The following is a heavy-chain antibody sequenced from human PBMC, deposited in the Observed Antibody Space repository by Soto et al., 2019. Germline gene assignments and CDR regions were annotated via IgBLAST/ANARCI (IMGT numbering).Heavy chain of an antibody. J-gene: IGHJ6*02. CDR2: IIPIFGTA. CDR1: GGTFSSYA. CDR3: ASPPGYQLHLGMDV. Sequence: QVQLVQSGAEVKKPGSSVKVSCKASGGTFSSYAISWVRQAPGQGLEWMGGIIPIFGTANYAQKFQGRVTITADKSTSTAYMERSSLRSEDTAVYYCASPPGYQLHLGMDVWGQGTTVTVCS. D-gene: IGHD2-2*01. V-gene: IGHV1-69*06.